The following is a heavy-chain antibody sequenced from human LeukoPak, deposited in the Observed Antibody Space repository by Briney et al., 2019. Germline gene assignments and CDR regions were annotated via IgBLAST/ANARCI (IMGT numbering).Heavy chain of an antibody. CDR3: ARDRRQWLVPLDY. Sequence: PSETLSLTCTVSGGSISSSSYYWGWIRRPPGKGLEWIGSIYYSGSTYYNPSLKSRVTISVDTSKNQFSLKLSSVTAADTAVYYCARDRRQWLVPLDYWGQGTLVTVSS. J-gene: IGHJ4*02. D-gene: IGHD6-19*01. CDR2: IYYSGST. CDR1: GGSISSSSYY. V-gene: IGHV4-39*07.